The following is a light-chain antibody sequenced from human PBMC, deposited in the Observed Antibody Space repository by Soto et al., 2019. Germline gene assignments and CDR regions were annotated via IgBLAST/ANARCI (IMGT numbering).Light chain of an antibody. CDR2: YDS. Sequence: SYELTQPPSVSVAPGKTARITCGGTNIGSKSVHWYQQKPGQAPVLVIYYDSDRPSGIPERFSGSNSGNTATLTISRVEAGDEADYYCQVWDSSSDPEVFGGGTKLTVL. V-gene: IGLV3-21*04. CDR1: NIGSKS. J-gene: IGLJ2*01. CDR3: QVWDSSSDPEV.